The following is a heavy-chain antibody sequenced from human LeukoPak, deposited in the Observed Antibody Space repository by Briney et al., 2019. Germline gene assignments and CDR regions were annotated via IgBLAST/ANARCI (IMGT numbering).Heavy chain of an antibody. CDR1: GFTFSSYE. CDR3: ARNYYGMDV. J-gene: IGHJ6*02. CDR2: ISSSGSTI. V-gene: IGHV3-48*03. Sequence: GGSLRLSCAASGFTFSSYEMDWVRQAPGKGLEWASYISSSGSTIYYADSVKGRFTISRDNAKNSLYLQMNSLRAEDTAVYYCARNYYGMDVWGQGTTVTVSS.